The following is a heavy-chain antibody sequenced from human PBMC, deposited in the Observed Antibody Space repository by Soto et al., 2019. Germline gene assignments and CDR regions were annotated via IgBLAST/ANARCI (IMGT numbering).Heavy chain of an antibody. V-gene: IGHV4-39*01. Sequence: SDNLSLTYTVSGCSISSTNSYCVLIRQPPGKGLEWIGSIYYSGTTYYNPSLKSRVTISVDTSKNQFSSKLSSVTAADTAVYYCARHGVNSPFRIWGQGTMVT. CDR3: ARHGVNSPFRI. D-gene: IGHD3-3*01. J-gene: IGHJ3*02. CDR1: GCSISSTNSY. CDR2: IYYSGTT.